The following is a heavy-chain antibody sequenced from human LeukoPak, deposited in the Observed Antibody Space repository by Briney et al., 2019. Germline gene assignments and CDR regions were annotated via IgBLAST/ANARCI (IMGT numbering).Heavy chain of an antibody. Sequence: PSETLSLTYTDPGGSNISYYWTWIRQPPGKGLEWIGYIYYSGSTNYNPSLKSRVTISVDTSKNQFSLKLSSVTAADTAVYYCARHATTGTTSSLRFDPWGQGTLVTVSS. CDR3: ARHATTGTTSSLRFDP. D-gene: IGHD4-17*01. J-gene: IGHJ5*02. CDR2: IYYSGST. V-gene: IGHV4-59*08. CDR1: GGSNISYY.